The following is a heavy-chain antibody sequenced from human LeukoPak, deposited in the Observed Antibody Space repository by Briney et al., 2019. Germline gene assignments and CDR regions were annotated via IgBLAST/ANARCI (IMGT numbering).Heavy chain of an antibody. D-gene: IGHD6-13*01. J-gene: IGHJ2*01. CDR3: ARGYGIAAAGMQWYFDL. CDR1: GGSISSYY. Sequence: SETLSLTCTVSGGSISSYYWSWIRQPPGKGLEWIGEINHSGSTNYNPSLKSRVTISVDTSKNQFSLKLSSVTAADTAVYYCARGYGIAAAGMQWYFDLWGRGTLVTVSS. V-gene: IGHV4-34*01. CDR2: INHSGST.